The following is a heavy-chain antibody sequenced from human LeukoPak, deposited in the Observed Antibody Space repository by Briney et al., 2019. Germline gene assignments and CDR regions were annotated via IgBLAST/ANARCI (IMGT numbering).Heavy chain of an antibody. J-gene: IGHJ4*02. CDR3: AKWGCSGGHCYPFDY. Sequence: PGGSLRLSCAASGFNFSSNAMAWVRQAPRKGLEWVSAISGISGKTYYADSLKGRLTISRDNSKNTLYLQMSSLRVDDTAVYYCAKWGCSGGHCYPFDYWGQGTLVTVSS. CDR2: ISGISGKT. D-gene: IGHD2-15*01. V-gene: IGHV3-23*01. CDR1: GFNFSSNA.